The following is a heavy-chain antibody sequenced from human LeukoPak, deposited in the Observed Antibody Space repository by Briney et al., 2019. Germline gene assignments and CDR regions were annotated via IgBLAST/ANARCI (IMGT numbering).Heavy chain of an antibody. CDR2: ITSSSTYI. CDR1: GFTFSGYT. Sequence: GGSLRLSCVASGFTFSGYTMNWVRQAPGKALEWVSSITSSSTYIYYADSVRGRFTISRDNAKNSLYLQMNSLRAEDTAVYYCARDSVRHLDYWGQGTLVTVTS. J-gene: IGHJ4*02. V-gene: IGHV3-21*01. CDR3: ARDSVRHLDY. D-gene: IGHD5/OR15-5a*01.